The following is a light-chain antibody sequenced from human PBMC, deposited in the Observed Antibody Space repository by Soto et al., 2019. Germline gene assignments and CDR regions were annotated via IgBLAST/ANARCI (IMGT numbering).Light chain of an antibody. CDR3: QQYGSAPQT. J-gene: IGKJ5*01. CDR2: GAS. Sequence: EIVLTQSPGTLSLSPGERATLSCRASQSVSSSYLAWYQQKPGQAPRLLIYGASSRATGIPDRFSGSGSGTDVTLTISRREPEDFAVYYCQQYGSAPQTFGQGTRLESK. CDR1: QSVSSSY. V-gene: IGKV3-20*01.